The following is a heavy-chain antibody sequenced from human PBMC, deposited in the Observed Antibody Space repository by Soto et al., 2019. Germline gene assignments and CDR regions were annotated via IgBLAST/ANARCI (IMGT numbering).Heavy chain of an antibody. CDR3: SVANSNWFDP. J-gene: IGHJ5*02. V-gene: IGHV4-39*01. D-gene: IGHD5-12*01. CDR1: GGSISSRSSY. Sequence: QLQLQESGPGLVKASETLSLTCTVSGGSISSRSSYWSWIRQPPGKGLEWIGNIYHSGSTSYSPSLESRVTISIDTSKNQFSLRLNSVTATDTAVYYCSVANSNWFDPWGKGTLVTVSS. CDR2: IYHSGST.